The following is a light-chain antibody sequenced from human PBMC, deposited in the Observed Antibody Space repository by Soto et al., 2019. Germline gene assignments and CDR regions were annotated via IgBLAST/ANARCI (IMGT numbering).Light chain of an antibody. J-gene: IGLJ1*01. CDR2: DVS. CDR3: SSYTISNTYV. V-gene: IGLV2-18*02. CDR1: SSDFGTYNG. Sequence: QSALTQPPSGSGYPGQSVTISCTGPSSDFGTYNGISWYQQPPGTAPRLMIYDVSNRPSGVPDRFSGSKSGNTASLTISGLQAEDEGDYYCSSYTISNTYVFGTGTKLTVL.